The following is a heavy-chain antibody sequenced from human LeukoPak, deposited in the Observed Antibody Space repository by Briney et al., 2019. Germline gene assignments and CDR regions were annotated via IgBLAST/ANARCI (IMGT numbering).Heavy chain of an antibody. V-gene: IGHV3-21*01. CDR3: ARGFGGAGYYYYYMDV. CDR2: ISSSSSYI. D-gene: IGHD2-21*01. Sequence: GGSLRLSCAASGFTFSSYSMNWVRQAPGKGLEWVSSISSSSSYIYYADSVKGRFTISRDNAKNSLYLQMNSLRAEDTAVYYCARGFGGAGYYYYYMDVWGKGTTVTVSS. J-gene: IGHJ6*03. CDR1: GFTFSSYS.